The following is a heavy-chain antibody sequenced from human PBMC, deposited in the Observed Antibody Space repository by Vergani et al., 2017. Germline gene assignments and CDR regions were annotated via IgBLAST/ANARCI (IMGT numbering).Heavy chain of an antibody. D-gene: IGHD3-9*01. V-gene: IGHV1-2*02. Sequence: QVQLVQSGAEVKKPGASVKVSCKASGYTFTGYYMHWVRQAPGQGLEWMGWINPNSGGTNYAQKFQGRVTMTRDTSISTAYMELSRLRSDDTAVYYCAXRILTGYYDYGMDVWGQGTTVTVSS. CDR2: INPNSGGT. CDR3: AXRILTGYYDYGMDV. J-gene: IGHJ6*02. CDR1: GYTFTGYY.